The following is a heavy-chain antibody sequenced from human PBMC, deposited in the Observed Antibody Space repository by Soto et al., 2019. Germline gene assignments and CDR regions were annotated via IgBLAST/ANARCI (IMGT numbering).Heavy chain of an antibody. Sequence: EVQLVESGGGLVQPGGSLRLSCAASGFTFSSYWMHWVRQAQGKGLVWVSRINSDGSSTSYADSVKGRFTISRDNAKNTLYLQMNSLRAEDTAVYYCARVHGSGPSAYYFDYWGQGTLVTVSS. CDR1: GFTFSSYW. CDR3: ARVHGSGPSAYYFDY. V-gene: IGHV3-74*01. J-gene: IGHJ4*02. D-gene: IGHD3-10*01. CDR2: INSDGSST.